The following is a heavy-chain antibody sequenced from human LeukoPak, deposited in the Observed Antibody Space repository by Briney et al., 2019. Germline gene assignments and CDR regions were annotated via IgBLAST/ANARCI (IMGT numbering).Heavy chain of an antibody. Sequence: SETLSLTCTVSGGSISSSSYYWGWIRQPPGKGLEWIGSMYYSGSTYYNPSLKSRVTISVDTSKNQFSLELSSVTAADTAVYYCAGILEWSGVYWGQGTPVTVSS. CDR1: GGSISSSSYY. J-gene: IGHJ4*02. CDR2: MYYSGST. CDR3: AGILEWSGVY. D-gene: IGHD3-3*01. V-gene: IGHV4-39*01.